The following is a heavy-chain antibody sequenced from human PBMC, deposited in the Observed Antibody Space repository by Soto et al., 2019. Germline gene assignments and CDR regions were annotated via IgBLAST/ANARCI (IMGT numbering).Heavy chain of an antibody. D-gene: IGHD1-1*01. Sequence: GGSLRLSCAASGFTFSSYAMSWVRQAPGKGLEWVSAISGSGGSTYYADSVKGRFTISRDNSKNTLYLQMNSLRAEDTAVYSCAKDQVGVGGGKTGTSLVYYYYMDVWGKGTTVTVSS. CDR2: ISGSGGST. V-gene: IGHV3-23*01. CDR3: AKDQVGVGGGKTGTSLVYYYYMDV. J-gene: IGHJ6*03. CDR1: GFTFSSYA.